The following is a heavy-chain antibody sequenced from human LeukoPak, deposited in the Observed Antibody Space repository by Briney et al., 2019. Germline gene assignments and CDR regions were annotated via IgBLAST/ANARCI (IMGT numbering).Heavy chain of an antibody. CDR1: VGSISSHY. J-gene: IGHJ5*02. Sequence: SETLSLTCTVSVGSISSHYWSWIRQPAGDGLEWIGRIYTSGSTNYNPSLKSRVTISVDKSKNQFSPKLSSVTAADTAVYYCARGRVSSDYRSVWFDPWRQGTLVTVSS. CDR3: ARGRVSSDYRSVWFDP. V-gene: IGHV4-4*07. CDR2: IYTSGST. D-gene: IGHD3-10*01.